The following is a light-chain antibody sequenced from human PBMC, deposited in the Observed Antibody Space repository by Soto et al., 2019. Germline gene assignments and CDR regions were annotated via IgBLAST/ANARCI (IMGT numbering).Light chain of an antibody. CDR3: LHRNNWPPRFT. CDR2: GDS. CDR1: QRIVSS. J-gene: IGKJ3*01. Sequence: EMVLTQSPATLSLSPGERATLSCAASQRIVSSLAWYQQKAGQAPRLLIYGDSTRAAGVPARFSGSGSGTDFTLTISGLETEDFAVYFCLHRNNWPPRFTFGRGTAV. V-gene: IGKV3-11*01.